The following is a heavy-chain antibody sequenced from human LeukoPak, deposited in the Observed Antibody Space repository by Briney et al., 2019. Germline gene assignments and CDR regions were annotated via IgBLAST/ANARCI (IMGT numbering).Heavy chain of an antibody. Sequence: GGSLRLSCAASGFTFSSYAMSWVRQAPGKGLEWVSAISGSGGSTYYADSVKGRFTISRGNSKNTLYLQMNSLRAEDTAVYYCAKGRYSSGWFLFAFDIWGQGTMVTVSS. D-gene: IGHD6-19*01. CDR2: ISGSGGST. CDR3: AKGRYSSGWFLFAFDI. CDR1: GFTFSSYA. J-gene: IGHJ3*02. V-gene: IGHV3-23*01.